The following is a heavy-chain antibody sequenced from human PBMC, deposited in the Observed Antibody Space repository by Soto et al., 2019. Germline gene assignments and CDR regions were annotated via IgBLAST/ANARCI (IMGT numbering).Heavy chain of an antibody. CDR2: INAGNGNT. CDR1: GYTFTSYA. J-gene: IGHJ4*02. Sequence: QVQLVQSGAEVKKPGASVKVSCKASGYTFTSYAMHWVRQAPGQRLEWMGWINAGNGNTKYSQKFQGRVTITRDTSASTDYMELSSLRSEDTAVYYCATGATYDFWSGYDYWGQGTLVTVSS. CDR3: ATGATYDFWSGYDY. V-gene: IGHV1-3*01. D-gene: IGHD3-3*01.